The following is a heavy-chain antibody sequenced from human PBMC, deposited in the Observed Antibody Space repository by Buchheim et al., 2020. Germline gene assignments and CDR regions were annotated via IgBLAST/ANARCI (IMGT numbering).Heavy chain of an antibody. Sequence: QVQLVESGGGVVQPGRSLRLSCAASGFTFSSYGMHWVRQAPGKGLEWVAVISYDGSNKYYADSVKGRFTISRDNSKKTLYLQMNSLRAEDTAVYYCAKVGMATIWGDYYYYGMDVWGQGTT. V-gene: IGHV3-30*18. D-gene: IGHD5-24*01. CDR2: ISYDGSNK. CDR3: AKVGMATIWGDYYYYGMDV. CDR1: GFTFSSYG. J-gene: IGHJ6*02.